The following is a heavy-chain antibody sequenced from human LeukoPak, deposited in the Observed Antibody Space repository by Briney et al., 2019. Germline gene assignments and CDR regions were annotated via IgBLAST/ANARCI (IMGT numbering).Heavy chain of an antibody. Sequence: GGSLRLSCVASGFTFSTYGMHWVRQAPGKGLEWVAIIWYDGSNKYYADSVKGRFTISRDNSKNTLYLQMNSLRAEDTAVYYCARDPASWTYYDSSGYHDYWGQGTLVTVSS. CDR3: ARDPASWTYYDSSGYHDY. CDR1: GFTFSTYG. V-gene: IGHV3-33*01. CDR2: IWYDGSNK. J-gene: IGHJ4*02. D-gene: IGHD3-22*01.